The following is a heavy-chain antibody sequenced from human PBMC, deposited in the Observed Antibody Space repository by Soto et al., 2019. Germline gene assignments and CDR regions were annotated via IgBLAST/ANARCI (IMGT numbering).Heavy chain of an antibody. J-gene: IGHJ4*02. CDR1: GHTFTGYY. D-gene: IGHD4-17*01. Sequence: QVHLVQSGAEVKKPGASVKVSCKASGHTFTGYYLHWVPQAPGQRLEWMGWINPDDGVTNYAQKFQCRVTMPRDTSITTAYMDLSRLLSDDTADYYCATEGWASDSGNSGIAFDYWGQGTLVTVSS. CDR3: ATEGWASDSGNSGIAFDY. CDR2: INPDDGVT. V-gene: IGHV1-2*02.